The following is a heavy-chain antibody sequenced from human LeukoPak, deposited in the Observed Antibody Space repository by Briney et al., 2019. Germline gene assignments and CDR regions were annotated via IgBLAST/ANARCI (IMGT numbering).Heavy chain of an antibody. D-gene: IGHD3-10*01. CDR1: GFTFSSYS. J-gene: IGHJ4*02. CDR3: ARDRGSRRLFDY. CDR2: ISSSSSYI. V-gene: IGHV3-21*01. Sequence: GESLRLSCAASGFTFSSYSMNWVRQAPGKGLEWVSSISSSSSYIYYADSVKGRFTISRDNAKNSLYLQMNSLRAEDTAVYYCARDRGSRRLFDYWGQGTLVTVSS.